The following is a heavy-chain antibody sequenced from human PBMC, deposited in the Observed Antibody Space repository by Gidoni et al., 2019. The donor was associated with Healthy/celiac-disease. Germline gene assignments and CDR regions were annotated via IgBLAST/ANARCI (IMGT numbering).Heavy chain of an antibody. Sequence: QVQLQQWGAGLLKPPETLSLTCAVYGGSFSGYYWSWIRQPPGKGLEWIGEINHSGSTNYNPSLKSRVTISVDTSKNQFSLKLSSVTAADTAVYYCATQQGVTLHGYWGQGTLVTVSS. J-gene: IGHJ4*02. CDR2: INHSGST. D-gene: IGHD2-2*01. CDR1: GGSFSGYY. V-gene: IGHV4-34*01. CDR3: ATQQGVTLHGY.